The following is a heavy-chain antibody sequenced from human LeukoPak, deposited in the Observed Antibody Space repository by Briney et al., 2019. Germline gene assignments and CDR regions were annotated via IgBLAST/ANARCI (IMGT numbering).Heavy chain of an antibody. Sequence: ASVKVSCKASGYIFRSYGIFWVRQAPGQGLEWLGWISPYNANTNYAQKVQGRVTMTTDTSTSTAYMKLRSLRSDDTAVYYCARDYYGSGTETEYWGQGTLVTVSS. D-gene: IGHD3-10*01. CDR1: GYIFRSYG. V-gene: IGHV1-18*01. J-gene: IGHJ4*02. CDR3: ARDYYGSGTETEY. CDR2: ISPYNANT.